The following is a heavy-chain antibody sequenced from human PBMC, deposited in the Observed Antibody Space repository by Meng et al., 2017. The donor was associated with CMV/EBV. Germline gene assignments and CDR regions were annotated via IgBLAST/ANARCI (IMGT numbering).Heavy chain of an antibody. D-gene: IGHD3-10*01. J-gene: IGHJ4*02. CDR3: ARDLRGVIDY. V-gene: IGHV4-39*07. CDR1: GGSISSSSYH. CDR2: IYYSGST. Sequence: SETLSLTCTVSGGSISSSSYHWGWIRQPPGKGLEWIGSIYYSGSTYYNPSLKSRVTISVDTSKNQFSLKLSSVTAADTAVYYCARDLRGVIDYWGQGTLVTVSS.